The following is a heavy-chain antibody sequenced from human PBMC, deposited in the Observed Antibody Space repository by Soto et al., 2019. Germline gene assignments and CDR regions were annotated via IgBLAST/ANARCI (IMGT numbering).Heavy chain of an antibody. CDR1: GYTFTSDD. V-gene: IGHV1-8*01. Sequence: QVPLVQSGAEVKKPGASVKVSCKASGYTFTSDDINWVRQATGQGHEWMGWMNPYSGDTGYAQKFQGGVTMTRDTSISTAYMELSSLSSEDTAVYYCARGVAAAGTDWFDPWGQGTVVTVSS. D-gene: IGHD6-13*01. CDR3: ARGVAAAGTDWFDP. CDR2: MNPYSGDT. J-gene: IGHJ5*02.